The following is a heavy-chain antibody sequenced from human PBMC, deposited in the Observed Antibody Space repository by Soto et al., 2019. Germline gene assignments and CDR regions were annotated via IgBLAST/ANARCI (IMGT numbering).Heavy chain of an antibody. Sequence: LCLTCAVYGGSFRCYYWNWIRQPPVKGLECIGEINHSGSTNYNPSLKSRVTISVDTSKNQFSLKLSSVTAADTAVYYCAGPRGYSYGPWGFDYYYYGMDVWGQGTPVTVSS. D-gene: IGHD5-18*01. V-gene: IGHV4-34*01. CDR2: INHSGST. J-gene: IGHJ6*01. CDR3: AGPRGYSYGPWGFDYYYYGMDV. CDR1: GGSFRCYY.